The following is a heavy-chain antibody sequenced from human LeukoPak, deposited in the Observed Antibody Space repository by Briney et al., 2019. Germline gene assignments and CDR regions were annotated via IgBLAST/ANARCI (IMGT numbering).Heavy chain of an antibody. Sequence: GRSLRLSCAASGFTFSSYGIHWVRQAPGKGLEWVAVISYDGSNKKYADSVKGRFTISRDNSKNTLYLQMNSLKTEDTAVYYCTTEGYSYGYGGALDYWGQGTLVTVSS. J-gene: IGHJ4*02. D-gene: IGHD5-18*01. CDR2: ISYDGSNK. V-gene: IGHV3-30*03. CDR3: TTEGYSYGYGGALDY. CDR1: GFTFSSYG.